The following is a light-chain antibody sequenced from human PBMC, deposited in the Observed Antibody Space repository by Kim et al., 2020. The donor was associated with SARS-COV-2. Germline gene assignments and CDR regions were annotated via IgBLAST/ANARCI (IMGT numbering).Light chain of an antibody. CDR3: QQYNRWPYT. V-gene: IGKV3-15*01. CDR1: QSVSTN. J-gene: IGKJ2*01. Sequence: EIVMTQSPATLSVSPGERATLFCRASQSVSTNVAWYQQKPGQAPRLLIFGASPRATGVPARFSGSGSGTDFTLTIGGLQSEDFAVYFCQQYNRWPYTFGQGTKVDIK. CDR2: GAS.